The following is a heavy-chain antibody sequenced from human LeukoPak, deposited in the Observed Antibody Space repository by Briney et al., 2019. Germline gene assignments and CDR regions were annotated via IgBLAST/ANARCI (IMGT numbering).Heavy chain of an antibody. CDR3: VRGPYGSGISNWFDP. CDR1: GDSITSSSYY. J-gene: IGHJ5*02. Sequence: PSETLSLTCTVSGDSITSSSYYWGWIRQPPGKGLEWIGSIYYSGSTYYNPSLKSRVTISVDTSKNQFSLRLSSVTAADTAVYYCVRGPYGSGISNWFDPWGQGTLVTVSS. CDR2: IYYSGST. V-gene: IGHV4-39*07. D-gene: IGHD3-10*01.